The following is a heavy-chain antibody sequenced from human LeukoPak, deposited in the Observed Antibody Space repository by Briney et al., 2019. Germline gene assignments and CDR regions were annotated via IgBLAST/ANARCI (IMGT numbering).Heavy chain of an antibody. J-gene: IGHJ4*02. CDR2: INPNSGDT. CDR1: GYIFTGYY. CDR3: TRGRRLDNAPTAPCEY. D-gene: IGHD2-2*03. Sequence: GASVKVSCKASGYIFTGYYMHWMRQAPGQGLEWMGWINPNSGDTDYAQKFQGRVTMTRDTSIRTVYMELSSLKSDDTAVYYCTRGRRLDNAPTAPCEYWGQGTLVTVSS. V-gene: IGHV1-2*02.